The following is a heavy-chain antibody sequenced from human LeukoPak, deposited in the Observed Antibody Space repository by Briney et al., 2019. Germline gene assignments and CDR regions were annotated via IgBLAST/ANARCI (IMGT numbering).Heavy chain of an antibody. CDR2: ISFSGSTI. CDR3: ARDTPRNGGNL. D-gene: IGHD4-23*01. V-gene: IGHV3-48*03. J-gene: IGHJ3*01. Sequence: GGSLRLSCAASGFAFSSYEMNWVRQAPGKGLEWVSYISFSGSTIYYADSVKGQFTISRDNAKNSLYLQMNSLRAEDTAVYFCARDTPRNGGNLWGQGTMVTVSS. CDR1: GFAFSSYE.